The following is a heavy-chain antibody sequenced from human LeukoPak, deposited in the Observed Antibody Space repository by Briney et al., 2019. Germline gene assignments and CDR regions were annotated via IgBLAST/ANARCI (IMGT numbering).Heavy chain of an antibody. CDR1: GFTFSSYS. CDR2: ISSSSSTI. CDR3: ARDSDFWSGYTRFDP. V-gene: IGHV3-48*01. J-gene: IGHJ5*02. Sequence: GGSLRLSCAASGFTFSSYSMNWVRQAPGKGLEWVSYISSSSSTIYYADSVKGRFTISRDNAKNSLYLQMNSLRAEDTAVYYCARDSDFWSGYTRFDPWGQGTLVTVSS. D-gene: IGHD3-3*01.